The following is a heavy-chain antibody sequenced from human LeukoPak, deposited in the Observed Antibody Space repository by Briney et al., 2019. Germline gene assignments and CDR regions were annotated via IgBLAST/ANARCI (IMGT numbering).Heavy chain of an antibody. J-gene: IGHJ5*02. CDR1: GGTFSSYA. D-gene: IGHD2-2*02. CDR3: ARGANCSSTSCYMDWFDP. Sequence: SVKVSCKASGGTFSSYAISWVRQAPGQGLEWMGGIIPIFGTANYAQKFQGRVTITTDESTSTAYMELSSLRSEDTAVYYCARGANCSSTSCYMDWFDPWGQGTLVTVSS. CDR2: IIPIFGTA. V-gene: IGHV1-69*05.